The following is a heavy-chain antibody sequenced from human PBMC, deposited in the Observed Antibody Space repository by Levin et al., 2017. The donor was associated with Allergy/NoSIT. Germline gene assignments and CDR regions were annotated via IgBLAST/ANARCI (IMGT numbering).Heavy chain of an antibody. V-gene: IGHV4-39*01. D-gene: IGHD2-2*01. CDR1: GGSIGTNSFY. Sequence: SETLSLTCTVSGGSIGTNSFYWGWIRQPPGKGLEWIGSINYSGNTYYNPSLKSRVTIFIDTSNNQFSLKLNSVTAADTAVYYCARSNIVVLPSANFDYWGQGALVTVSS. CDR2: INYSGNT. J-gene: IGHJ4*02. CDR3: ARSNIVVLPSANFDY.